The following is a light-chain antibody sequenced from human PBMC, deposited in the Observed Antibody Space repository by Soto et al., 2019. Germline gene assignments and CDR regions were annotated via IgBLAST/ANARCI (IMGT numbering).Light chain of an antibody. CDR1: QSLNSVY. CDR2: STS. V-gene: IGKV3-20*01. Sequence: VLTQSPGTLSLSPGERATLSCRASQSLNSVYSAWYQQKPGQAPRVIIYSTSTRATGIPDRFSGSGSGTDFTLTISRLEPEDFAVYYCQQYGGSWTFGQGTKVEIK. CDR3: QQYGGSWT. J-gene: IGKJ1*01.